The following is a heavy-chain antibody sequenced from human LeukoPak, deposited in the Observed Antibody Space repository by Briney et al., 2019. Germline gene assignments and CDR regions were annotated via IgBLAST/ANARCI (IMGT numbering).Heavy chain of an antibody. J-gene: IGHJ6*03. D-gene: IGHD5-18*01. V-gene: IGHV4-34*01. CDR3: ARVKTAPTYYYYYYMDV. Sequence: SETLSLTCAVYGGSFSGYYWSWIRQPPGKGLEWIGEINHSGSTNYNPSLKSRVTISVDTSKNQFSLKLSSVTAADTAVYYCARVKTAPTYYYYYYMDVWGKGTTVTVSS. CDR1: GGSFSGYY. CDR2: INHSGST.